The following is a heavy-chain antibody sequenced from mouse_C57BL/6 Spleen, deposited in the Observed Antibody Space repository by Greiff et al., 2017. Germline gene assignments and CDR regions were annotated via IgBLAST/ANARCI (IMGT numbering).Heavy chain of an antibody. J-gene: IGHJ4*01. CDR3: ARLSITKVVVPGAMDY. V-gene: IGHV1-52*01. CDR2: IDPSDSET. Sequence: QVQLQQPGAELVRPGSSVKLSCKASGYTFTSYWMHWVKQRPIQGLEWIGNIDPSDSETHYNQKFKDKATLTVDKSSSTAYMQLSSLTSEDSAVYYCARLSITKVVVPGAMDYWGQGTSVTVSS. CDR1: GYTFTSYW. D-gene: IGHD1-1*01.